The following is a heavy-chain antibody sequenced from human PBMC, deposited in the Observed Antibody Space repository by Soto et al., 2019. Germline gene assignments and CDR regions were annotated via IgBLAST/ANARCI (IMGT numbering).Heavy chain of an antibody. J-gene: IGHJ5*02. Sequence: SSXTLSLTCTVSGDSISSNYWSWIRQSPGKGLEWIGYIHNNGDTNYNASLRSRVTISLDTSRNQFSLKVTSVTAADTALYYCARGGCSSCRFDPWGQGILVTVSS. D-gene: IGHD6-6*01. CDR1: GDSISSNY. CDR2: IHNNGDT. CDR3: ARGGCSSCRFDP. V-gene: IGHV4-59*01.